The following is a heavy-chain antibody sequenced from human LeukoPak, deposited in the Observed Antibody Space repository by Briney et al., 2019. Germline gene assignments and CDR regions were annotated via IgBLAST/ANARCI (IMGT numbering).Heavy chain of an antibody. CDR2: IYYSGST. CDR1: GYSISSGYY. Sequence: PSETLSLTCTVSGYSISSGYYWSLIRQPPGKGLEWIGYIYYSGSTNYNPSLKSRVTISVDTSKNQFSLKLSSVTAADTAVYYCARRYCSGGSCRFDYWGQGTLVTVSS. J-gene: IGHJ4*02. V-gene: IGHV4-38-2*02. D-gene: IGHD2-15*01. CDR3: ARRYCSGGSCRFDY.